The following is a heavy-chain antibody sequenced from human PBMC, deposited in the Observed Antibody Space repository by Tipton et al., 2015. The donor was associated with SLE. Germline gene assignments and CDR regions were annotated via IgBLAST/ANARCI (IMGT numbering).Heavy chain of an antibody. J-gene: IGHJ4*02. CDR3: MRPGSDYYGSGSSDY. V-gene: IGHV3-30*02. D-gene: IGHD3-10*01. CDR1: GFTFSTSG. Sequence: GSLRLSCIASGFTFSTSGMHWVRQAAGTGLEWVAYIRYDGENEYYADSVKGRFTISRDNSNNILILQMNSLKLEDTAVYYCMRPGSDYYGSGSSDYWGQGTLVTVSS. CDR2: IRYDGENE.